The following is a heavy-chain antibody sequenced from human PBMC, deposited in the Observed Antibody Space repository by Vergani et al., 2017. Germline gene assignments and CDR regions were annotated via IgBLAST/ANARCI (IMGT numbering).Heavy chain of an antibody. D-gene: IGHD5-12*01. CDR2: IYNSGST. J-gene: IGHJ4*02. CDR3: ARSGSDGYEFGY. Sequence: QLQLQESGSGLVKPSQTLSLTCAVSGGSISSGGYSWSWIRQPPGKGLEWIGYIYNSGSTYYNPSLKSRVTISVDTSKNQFSLKLSSVTAANTAVYYGARSGSDGYEFGYWGQGTLVTVSS. V-gene: IGHV4-30-2*01. CDR1: GGSISSGGYS.